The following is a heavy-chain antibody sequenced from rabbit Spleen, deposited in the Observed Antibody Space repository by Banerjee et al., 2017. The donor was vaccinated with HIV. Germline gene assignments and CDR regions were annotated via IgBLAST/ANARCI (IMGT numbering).Heavy chain of an antibody. CDR2: INVITGKA. D-gene: IGHD5-1*01. V-gene: IGHV1S45*01. J-gene: IGHJ4*01. CDR3: ARAGEGGDGYLNL. CDR1: GVSFNDKDV. Sequence: QEQLEESGGGLVKPEGSLTLTCKASGVSFNDKDVMCWVRQAPGKGLEWIACINVITGKAVYANWAKGRSTFSKTSSTTVTLQMTSLTVADTATYFCARAGEGGDGYLNLWGPGTLVTVS.